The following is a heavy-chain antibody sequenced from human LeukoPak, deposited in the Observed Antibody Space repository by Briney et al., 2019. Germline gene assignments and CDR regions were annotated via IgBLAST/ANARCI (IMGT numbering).Heavy chain of an antibody. CDR3: ARVGIAAAGMGGYYGMDV. D-gene: IGHD6-13*01. J-gene: IGHJ6*02. V-gene: IGHV3-11*06. CDR1: GFTFSDYY. CDR2: ISSSSSYT. Sequence: GGSLRLSCAASGFTFSDYYMSWIRQAPGKGLEWVSYISSSSSYTNYADSVKGRFTISRDNAKNSLYLQMNSLRAEDTAVYYCARVGIAAAGMGGYYGMDVWGQGTTVTVSS.